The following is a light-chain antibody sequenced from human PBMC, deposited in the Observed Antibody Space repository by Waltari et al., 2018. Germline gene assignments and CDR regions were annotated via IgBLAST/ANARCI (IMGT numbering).Light chain of an antibody. CDR2: KVS. V-gene: IGKV2-30*02. CDR1: QSPVQSDGNTY. J-gene: IGKJ2*01. Sequence: DVVRTQSPLSLPVTLGQPAAISGRSRQSPVQSDGNTYWDWLQQRQGQSPRRLIYKVSRRESGVPDRFSGSGSGTDFTLKISRVEAEDVGVYYCMQGSHWPRTFGQGTNLEI. CDR3: MQGSHWPRT.